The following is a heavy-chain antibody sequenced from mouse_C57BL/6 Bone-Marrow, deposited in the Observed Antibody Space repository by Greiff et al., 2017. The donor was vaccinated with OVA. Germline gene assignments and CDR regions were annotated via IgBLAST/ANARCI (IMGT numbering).Heavy chain of an antibody. CDR3: TREEGYYGYDPFAY. Sequence: EVQGVESGEGLVKPGGSLKLSCAASGFTFSSYAMSWVRQTPEKRLEWVAYISSGGDYIYYADTVKGRFTISRDNARNTLYLQMSSLKSEDTAMYYCTREEGYYGYDPFAYWGQGTLVTVSA. J-gene: IGHJ3*01. CDR1: GFTFSSYA. V-gene: IGHV5-9-1*02. D-gene: IGHD2-2*01. CDR2: ISSGGDYI.